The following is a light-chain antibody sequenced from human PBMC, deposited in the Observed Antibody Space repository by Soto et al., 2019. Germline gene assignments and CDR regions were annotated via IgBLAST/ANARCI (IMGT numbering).Light chain of an antibody. J-gene: IGKJ2*01. CDR1: QSILYSSNNKDC. Sequence: DIVMTQSPDSLAVSLGERATINCKSSQSILYSSNNKDCLAWYQQKPGQPPKLLIYWASTRQSGVPDRFSGSGSGTEFTLTISSLQAEDVAFYYCQQYYSSPYTFGQGTKLEI. CDR3: QQYYSSPYT. CDR2: WAS. V-gene: IGKV4-1*01.